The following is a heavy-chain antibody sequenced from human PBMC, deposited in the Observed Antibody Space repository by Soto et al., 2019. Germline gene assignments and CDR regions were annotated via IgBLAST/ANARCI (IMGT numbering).Heavy chain of an antibody. D-gene: IGHD3-22*01. V-gene: IGHV1-69*01. CDR2: IIPIFGTA. CDR3: ARAAGYYYDSSGFPWFDP. J-gene: IGHJ5*02. Sequence: QVQLVQSGAEVKKPGSSVKVSCKASGGTFSSYAISWVRQAPGQGLEWMGGIIPIFGTANYAQKFQGRVTITADESKSTAYMELSSLRSEDTAVYYCARAAGYYYDSSGFPWFDPWGQGTLVTVSS. CDR1: GGTFSSYA.